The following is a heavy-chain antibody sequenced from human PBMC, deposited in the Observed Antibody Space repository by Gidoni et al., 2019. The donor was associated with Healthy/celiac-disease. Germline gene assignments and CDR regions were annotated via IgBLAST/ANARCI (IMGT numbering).Heavy chain of an antibody. Sequence: EVQLVESGGGLVQPGRSLRLSCTASGFTFGDYDMSWFRQAPGKGLEWVGLIRSKAYGGTTEYAASVNGRFTISRDDSKSIAYLQMNSLKTEDTAVYYCTRAGHAYYYGSGSYFTPDYWGQGTLVTVSS. D-gene: IGHD3-10*01. CDR1: GFTFGDYD. V-gene: IGHV3-49*03. CDR3: TRAGHAYYYGSGSYFTPDY. J-gene: IGHJ4*02. CDR2: IRSKAYGGTT.